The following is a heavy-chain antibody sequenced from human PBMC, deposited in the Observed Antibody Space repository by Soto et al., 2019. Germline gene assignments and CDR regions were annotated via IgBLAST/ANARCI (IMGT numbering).Heavy chain of an antibody. Sequence: SYSISLTSAVCSECIYSGYYWGWIRQHPGKGLEWIGNIHHSGSTYYNPSLKSRVTISVDTSKNQFSLKLSSVTAADTAVYYCASSMITFGGVTASDYWGQGPLVTVSS. J-gene: IGHJ4*02. CDR1: SECIYSGYY. CDR2: IHHSGST. D-gene: IGHD3-16*01. V-gene: IGHV4-38-2*01. CDR3: ASSMITFGGVTASDY.